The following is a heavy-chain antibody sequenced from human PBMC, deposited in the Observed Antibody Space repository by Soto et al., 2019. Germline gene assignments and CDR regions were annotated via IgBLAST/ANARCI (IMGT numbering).Heavy chain of an antibody. CDR3: AISTAGYNYYYMAV. V-gene: IGHV4-31*03. Sequence: QVQLQESGPGLVKPSQTLSLTCTVSGGSISSGGYYWSWIRQHPGKGLEWIGYIYYSGSTYYNPSLKSRVTISVDTSNNQFSLKLSSVTAADTAVYYCAISTAGYNYYYMAVWGKGTTVTVSS. D-gene: IGHD4-4*01. CDR1: GGSISSGGYY. CDR2: IYYSGST. J-gene: IGHJ6*03.